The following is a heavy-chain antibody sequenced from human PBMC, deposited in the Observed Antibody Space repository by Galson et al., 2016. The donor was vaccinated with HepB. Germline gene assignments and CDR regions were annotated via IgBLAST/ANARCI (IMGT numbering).Heavy chain of an antibody. Sequence: QSGAEVKKPGESLKISCKGSGYSFTSYWIGWVRQMPGKGLEWMGIIYPGDSDTRYSPSFQGQVAISADKSISTAYLQWSSLKASDTAIYYCSRAGGYSSSFRPYWFDPWGQGTLVTVSS. CDR2: IYPGDSDT. V-gene: IGHV5-51*01. CDR1: GYSFTSYW. J-gene: IGHJ5*02. D-gene: IGHD6-6*01. CDR3: SRAGGYSSSFRPYWFDP.